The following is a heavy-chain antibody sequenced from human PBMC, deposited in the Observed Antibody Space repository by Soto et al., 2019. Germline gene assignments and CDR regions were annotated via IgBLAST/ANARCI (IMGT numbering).Heavy chain of an antibody. V-gene: IGHV4-39*01. Sequence: SETLSLLCTVFGGSISSSCCYWGWIRQPPGKGLEWIGSIYSSGSTYYNPSLKSRVTVSADTSKNLSSLKLSSVTAADTAVYYCARHIAVAATYYYYGMDVWGQGTTVTVSS. D-gene: IGHD6-19*01. J-gene: IGHJ6*02. CDR1: GGSISSSCCY. CDR2: IYSSGST. CDR3: ARHIAVAATYYYYGMDV.